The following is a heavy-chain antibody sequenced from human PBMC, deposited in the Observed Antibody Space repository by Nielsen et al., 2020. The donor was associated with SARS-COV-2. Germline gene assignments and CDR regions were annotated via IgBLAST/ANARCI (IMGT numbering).Heavy chain of an antibody. CDR3: ARDEDGATDY. D-gene: IGHD4/OR15-4a*01. Sequence: WIRQPPGKGLEWVSYISSSSSYTNYADSVKGRFTISRDNAKNSLYLQMNSLRAEDTAVYYCARDEDGATDYWGLGTLVTVSS. V-gene: IGHV3-11*05. CDR2: ISSSSSYT. J-gene: IGHJ4*02.